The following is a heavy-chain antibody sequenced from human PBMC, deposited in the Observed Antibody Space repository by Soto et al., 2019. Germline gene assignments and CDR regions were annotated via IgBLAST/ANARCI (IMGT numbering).Heavy chain of an antibody. CDR3: AIYHFWSGYPPLNS. V-gene: IGHV4-34*01. D-gene: IGHD3-3*01. CDR2: INHSGST. J-gene: IGHJ4*02. Sequence: SETLSLSCAVYRGSFRGYYWSWIRQPPGKGLEWIGEINHSGSTNYNPSLKSRVTISVDTSKNQFSLKLSSVTAADTAVYYCAIYHFWSGYPPLNSWGQGTLVTVS. CDR1: RGSFRGYY.